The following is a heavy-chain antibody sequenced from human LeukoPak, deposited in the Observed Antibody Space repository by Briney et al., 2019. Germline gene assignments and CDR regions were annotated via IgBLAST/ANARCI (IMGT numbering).Heavy chain of an antibody. CDR3: ARAGQGGSGSYYGRYYYDY. Sequence: GGSLRLSCAASGFTFSSYSMNWVRQAPGKGLEWISYISSSSIYYADSVKGRFTVSRDNAKNSLYLQMNSLRDEDTAVYYCARAGQGGSGSYYGRYYYDYWGQGTLVTVSS. V-gene: IGHV3-48*02. CDR1: GFTFSSYS. D-gene: IGHD1-26*01. J-gene: IGHJ4*02. CDR2: ISSSSI.